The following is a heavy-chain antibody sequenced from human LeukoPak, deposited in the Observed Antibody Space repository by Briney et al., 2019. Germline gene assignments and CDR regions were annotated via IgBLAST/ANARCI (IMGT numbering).Heavy chain of an antibody. CDR3: ARDEEGSSWELHTLTAW. J-gene: IGHJ4*02. CDR2: ISAYNGNT. V-gene: IGHV1-18*01. CDR1: GYTFTSYG. Sequence: ASVKVSCKASGYTFTSYGISWVRQAPGQGLEWMGWISAYNGNTNYAQKLQGRVTMTTDTSTSTAYTELRSLRSDDTAVYYCARDEEGSSWELHTLTAWWGQGTLVTVSS. D-gene: IGHD1-26*01.